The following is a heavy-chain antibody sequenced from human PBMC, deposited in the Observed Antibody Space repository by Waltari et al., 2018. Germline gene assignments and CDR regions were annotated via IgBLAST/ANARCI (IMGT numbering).Heavy chain of an antibody. V-gene: IGHV1-2*02. CDR1: GYTFTDYY. CDR3: SRRPIDYIKPRLDY. CDR2: INPDGCGT. D-gene: IGHD4-4*01. J-gene: IGHJ4*02. Sequence: QVQLLQSGAEVKKPGASVKVSCKASGYTFTDYYIHWVRQAPGQGLEWGGWINPDGCGTNYAQKFQGRVAMTRDTSTTTAYMELIRLRSDDTAVYYCSRRPIDYIKPRLDYWGQGSLVTVSS.